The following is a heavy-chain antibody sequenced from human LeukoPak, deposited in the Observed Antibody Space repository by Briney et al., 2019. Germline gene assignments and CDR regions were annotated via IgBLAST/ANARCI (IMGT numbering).Heavy chain of an antibody. J-gene: IGHJ4*02. CDR1: GFTFSTYG. Sequence: PGRSLRLSCAASGFTFSTYGMHWVRQAPGKGLEWVALIWYDGSNKYHADSVKGRFTISRDNSKNTLYLQMNSLRAEDTAVYYCARWELDYWGQGTLVTVSS. CDR3: ARWELDY. V-gene: IGHV3-33*01. CDR2: IWYDGSNK. D-gene: IGHD1-1*01.